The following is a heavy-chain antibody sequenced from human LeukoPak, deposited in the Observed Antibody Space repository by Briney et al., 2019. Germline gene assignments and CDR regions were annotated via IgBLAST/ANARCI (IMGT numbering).Heavy chain of an antibody. J-gene: IGHJ4*02. D-gene: IGHD5-18*01. V-gene: IGHV3-30*03. CDR3: VREWSGYSFDY. Sequence: GGSLRLSCAATGFTFSSYGIHWVSQAPGKGLEWVAVISDDGNRKYYADSVKGRFTVSRDNSKNTLYLQMNSLRAEDTAVYYCVREWSGYSFDYWGQGALVYVSS. CDR1: GFTFSSYG. CDR2: ISDDGNRK.